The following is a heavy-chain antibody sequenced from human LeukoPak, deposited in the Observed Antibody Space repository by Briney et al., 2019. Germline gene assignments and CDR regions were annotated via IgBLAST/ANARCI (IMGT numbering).Heavy chain of an antibody. Sequence: SETLSLTCTVSGGSISSSSYYWGWIRQPPGKGLEWIGSIYYSGSTYYNPSLKSRVTISVDTSKNQFSLKLTSVAAADSAVYYCARDIPRYCSSTSCSVEGGGHNWFDPWGQGSLVTVSS. CDR2: IYYSGST. CDR3: ARDIPRYCSSTSCSVEGGGHNWFDP. CDR1: GGSISSSSYY. J-gene: IGHJ5*02. V-gene: IGHV4-39*07. D-gene: IGHD2-2*01.